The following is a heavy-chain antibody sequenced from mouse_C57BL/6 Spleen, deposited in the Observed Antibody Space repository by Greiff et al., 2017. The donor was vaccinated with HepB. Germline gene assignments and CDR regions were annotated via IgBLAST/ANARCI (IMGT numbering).Heavy chain of an antibody. J-gene: IGHJ4*01. CDR1: GYTFTDYY. CDR2: INPNNGGT. CDR3: ARRRGYYYGSSSYYAMDY. D-gene: IGHD1-1*01. Sequence: EVQLQQSGPELVKSGASVKISCKASGYTFTDYYMNWVKQSHGKSLEWIGDINPNNGGTSYNQKFKGKATLTVDKSSSTAYMELRSLTSEDSAVYYCARRRGYYYGSSSYYAMDYWGQRTSVTVSS. V-gene: IGHV1-26*01.